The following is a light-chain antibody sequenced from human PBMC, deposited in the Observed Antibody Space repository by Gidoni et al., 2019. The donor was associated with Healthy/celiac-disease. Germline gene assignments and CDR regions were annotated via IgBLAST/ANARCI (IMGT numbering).Light chain of an antibody. V-gene: IGKV1-33*01. CDR3: QQYANLPFT. CDR2: DAS. Sequence: DIQMTQSPSSLSASVGDRVTITCQASQDISNYLNWYQQKPGKAPKLLIYDASNLETGVPSRFSESGSGTDFTFTISSLQTEDIATYYCQQYANLPFTFGQGTRLEIK. J-gene: IGKJ5*01. CDR1: QDISNY.